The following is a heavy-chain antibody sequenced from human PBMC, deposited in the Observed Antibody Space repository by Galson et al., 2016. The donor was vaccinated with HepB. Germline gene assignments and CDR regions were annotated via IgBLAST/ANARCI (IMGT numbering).Heavy chain of an antibody. D-gene: IGHD4-17*01. CDR2: ISSSNSYI. V-gene: IGHV3-21*01. J-gene: IGHJ4*02. CDR3: ARAVSWDYGDYAGY. CDR1: GFTFSSYS. Sequence: SLRLSCAASGFTFSSYSMNWVRQAPGKGLEWVSSISSSNSYIYYADSVKGRFTISRDNAKNSLYLQMNSLRAEDTAVYYCARAVSWDYGDYAGYWGQGTLVTVSS.